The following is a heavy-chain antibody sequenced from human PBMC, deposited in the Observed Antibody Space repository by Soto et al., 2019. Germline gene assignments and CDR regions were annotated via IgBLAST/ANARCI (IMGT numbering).Heavy chain of an antibody. Sequence: GGSLILSCAASGFIFSSYSMNWVRQAPGKGLEWVSYISSSSSTIYYADSVKGRFTISRDNAKNSLYLQMNSLRDEDTAVYYCARVRVLTGRDAFDIWGQGTMVTVSS. J-gene: IGHJ3*02. CDR1: GFIFSSYS. D-gene: IGHD1-20*01. CDR3: ARVRVLTGRDAFDI. V-gene: IGHV3-48*02. CDR2: ISSSSSTI.